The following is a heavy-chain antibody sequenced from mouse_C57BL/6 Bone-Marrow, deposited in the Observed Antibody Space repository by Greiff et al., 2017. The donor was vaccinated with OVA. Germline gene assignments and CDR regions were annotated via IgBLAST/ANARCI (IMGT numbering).Heavy chain of an antibody. V-gene: IGHV7-3*01. CDR3: ARRGSSYWYFDV. Sequence: EVKLVESGGGLVQPGGSLSLSCAASGFTFTDYYMSWVRQPPGKALEWLDFIRNKANGYTTEYSASLKGRFTISRDNSQSILYLQMNALRAEDSATYYCARRGSSYWYFDVWGTGTTVTVSS. CDR1: GFTFTDYY. J-gene: IGHJ1*03. D-gene: IGHD1-1*01. CDR2: IRNKANGYTT.